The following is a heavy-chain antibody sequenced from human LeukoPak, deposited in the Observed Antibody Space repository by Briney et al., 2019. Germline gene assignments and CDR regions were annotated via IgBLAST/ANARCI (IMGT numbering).Heavy chain of an antibody. V-gene: IGHV3-30*14. Sequence: PGGSLRLSCAASGFTFNTYAMYWVRQAPGKGLEWVAVISDDGTNEYYADSVKGRFTISRDNSKNTLYLQMGSLRAEDMAVYYCARAMGEMATIVGWYFDLWGRGTLVTVSS. D-gene: IGHD5-24*01. CDR3: ARAMGEMATIVGWYFDL. CDR1: GFTFNTYA. CDR2: ISDDGTNE. J-gene: IGHJ2*01.